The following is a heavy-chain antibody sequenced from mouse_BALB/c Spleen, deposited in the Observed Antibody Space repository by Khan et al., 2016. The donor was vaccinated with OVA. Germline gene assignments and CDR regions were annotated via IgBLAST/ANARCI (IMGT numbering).Heavy chain of an antibody. CDR3: ARSGYGNPFAY. CDR2: INPSNGGA. Sequence: QVQLQQPGAELVKPGASVKISCKASGYTFTSYYMYWVKQRPGQGLEWIGGINPSNGGAHFNEKFKNKATLTVDKSSSTAYMQLSSLTSEDAAVYYCARSGYGNPFAYGGQGTLVTVSA. V-gene: IGHV1S81*02. J-gene: IGHJ3*01. CDR1: GYTFTSYY. D-gene: IGHD2-1*01.